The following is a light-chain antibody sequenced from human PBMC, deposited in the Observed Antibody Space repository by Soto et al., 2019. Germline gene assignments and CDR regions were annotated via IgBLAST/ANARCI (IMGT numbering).Light chain of an antibody. CDR3: QTWGTGIRV. CDR2: VNSDGSH. V-gene: IGLV4-69*01. CDR1: SGHSSNA. J-gene: IGLJ1*01. Sequence: QLVLTQSPSASASPGASVKLTCTLSSGHSSNAIAWHQQQPEKGPRYLMKVNSDGSHSKGDGIPDRFSGSSSGAERYLTISSLQSEDEADYYCQTWGTGIRVFGTGTKLTVL.